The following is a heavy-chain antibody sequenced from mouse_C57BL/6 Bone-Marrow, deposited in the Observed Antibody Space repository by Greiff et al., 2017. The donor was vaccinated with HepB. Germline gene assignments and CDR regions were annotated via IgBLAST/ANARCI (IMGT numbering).Heavy chain of an antibody. Sequence: VKLMESGAELARPGASVKMSCKASGYTFTSYTMHWVKQRPGQGLEWIGYINPSSGYTKYNQKFKDKATLTADKSSSTAYMQLSSLTSEDSAVYYCAPYYYGSSYFDYWGQGTTLTVSS. CDR3: APYYYGSSYFDY. CDR2: INPSSGYT. J-gene: IGHJ2*01. D-gene: IGHD1-1*01. V-gene: IGHV1-4*01. CDR1: GYTFTSYT.